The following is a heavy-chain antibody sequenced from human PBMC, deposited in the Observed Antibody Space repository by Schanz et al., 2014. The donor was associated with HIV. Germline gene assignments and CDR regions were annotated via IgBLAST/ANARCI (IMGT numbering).Heavy chain of an antibody. V-gene: IGHV3-7*03. D-gene: IGHD1-1*01. CDR1: GFTFSIYA. Sequence: EVQVLESGGGLVQPGGSLRLSCAASGFTFSIYAMSWVRQAPGKGLEWVANINQYGSEKHYVDSVKGRFTISRDNSKNTLYFQMNSLRAEDTAVYYCTKEVPPDVWGQGTTVTVSS. J-gene: IGHJ6*02. CDR3: TKEVPPDV. CDR2: INQYGSEK.